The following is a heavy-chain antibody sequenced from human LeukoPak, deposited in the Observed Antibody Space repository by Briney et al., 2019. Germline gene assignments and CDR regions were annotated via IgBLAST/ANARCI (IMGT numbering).Heavy chain of an antibody. CDR1: GFTFSSYD. CDR3: ARVQGGSLFWWY. D-gene: IGHD2-21*01. V-gene: IGHV3-33*01. Sequence: GGSLRLSCAASGFTFSSYDIHWVRQAPGKGLEWVAVIWYDGSNKYYADSVKGRFIISRDNSKNTLYLQMNSLRAEDTAVYYCARVQGGSLFWWYWGHGTLVTVSS. CDR2: IWYDGSNK. J-gene: IGHJ4*01.